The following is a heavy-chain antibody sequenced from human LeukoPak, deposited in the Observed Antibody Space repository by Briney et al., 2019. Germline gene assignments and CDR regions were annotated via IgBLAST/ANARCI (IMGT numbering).Heavy chain of an antibody. V-gene: IGHV4-59*01. CDR3: ARDSDGYSGSSKYFDY. Sequence: SETLSLTCTVSGGSISSYYWSRIRQPPGKGLEWIGYIYYSGSTNYNPSLKSRVTISVDTSKNQFSLKLSSVTAADTAVYYCARDSDGYSGSSKYFDYWGQGTLVTVSS. J-gene: IGHJ4*02. CDR1: GGSISSYY. D-gene: IGHD1-26*01. CDR2: IYYSGST.